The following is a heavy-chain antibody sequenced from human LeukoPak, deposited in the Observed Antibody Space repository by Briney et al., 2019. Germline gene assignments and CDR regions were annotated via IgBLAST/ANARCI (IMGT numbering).Heavy chain of an antibody. CDR1: GFTFGDYA. CDR2: IRSKAYGGTT. V-gene: IGHV3-49*04. J-gene: IGHJ5*02. CDR3: TRPRVAATPYNWFDP. D-gene: IGHD2-15*01. Sequence: GGSLRLSCTASGFTFGDYAMSWVRQAPGKGLEWVGFIRSKAYGGTTEYAASAKGRFTISRDDSKSIAYLQMNSLKTEDTAVYYCTRPRVAATPYNWFDPWGQGTLVTVSS.